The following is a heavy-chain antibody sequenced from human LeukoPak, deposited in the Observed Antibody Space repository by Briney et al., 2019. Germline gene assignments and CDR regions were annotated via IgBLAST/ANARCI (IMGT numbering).Heavy chain of an antibody. Sequence: PGGSLRLSCAASGFTFSNTWMSWVRQPPGKGLEWIGSIYYSGSTYYNPSLKSRVTISVDTSKNQFSLKLSSVTAADTAVYYCARIDDFWSGYNPIDYWGQGTLVTVSS. CDR2: IYYSGST. CDR3: ARIDDFWSGYNPIDY. CDR1: GFTFSNTW. J-gene: IGHJ4*02. V-gene: IGHV4-39*01. D-gene: IGHD3-3*01.